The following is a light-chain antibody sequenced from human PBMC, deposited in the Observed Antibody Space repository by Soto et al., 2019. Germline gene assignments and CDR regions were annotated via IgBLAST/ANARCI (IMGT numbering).Light chain of an antibody. CDR2: EVT. CDR1: SSDIGYYNY. CDR3: SSYTSGTARV. V-gene: IGLV2-14*01. Sequence: QSVLTQPASVSGSLGQSITISCSGTSSDIGYYNYVSWYQQHPGKAPRLIIYEVTHRPSGVSNRFSGSKSGNTASLTISGLQAEDEADYFCSSYTSGTARVFGTGTKVTV. J-gene: IGLJ1*01.